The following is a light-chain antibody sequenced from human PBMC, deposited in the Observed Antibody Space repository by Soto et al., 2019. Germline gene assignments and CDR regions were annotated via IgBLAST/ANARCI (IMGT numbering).Light chain of an antibody. CDR2: EGT. Sequence: QSALTQPASVSASPGQSFTISCAGASSDVGPYKLVAWYQQHPDKAPKLIIYEGTKRPSGVSSRFSGSQSGTTASLTISGLQAEDEADYYCCSYAASDLIFGGGTKLTVL. J-gene: IGLJ2*01. CDR3: CSYAASDLI. V-gene: IGLV2-23*01. CDR1: SSDVGPYKL.